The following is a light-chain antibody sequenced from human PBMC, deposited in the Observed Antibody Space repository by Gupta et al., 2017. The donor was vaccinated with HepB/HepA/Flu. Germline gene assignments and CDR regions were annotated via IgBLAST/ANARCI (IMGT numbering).Light chain of an antibody. J-gene: IGKJ2*03. CDR3: QQSYTTPYS. CDR2: AAS. CDR1: QSINIY. Sequence: DIQMTQSPSSLSASLGDRITITCRASQSINIYLHWYQQTPGNAPKLLIYAASTLQTGVPSRFSGSGSGTDFTLTISSLQPEDFATYYWQQSYTTPYSFGQGTKLAVK. V-gene: IGKV1-39*01.